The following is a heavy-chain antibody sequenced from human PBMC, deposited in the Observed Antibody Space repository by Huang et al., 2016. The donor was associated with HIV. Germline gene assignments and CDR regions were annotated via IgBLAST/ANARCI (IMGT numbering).Heavy chain of an antibody. CDR2: IYYKGTP. CDR3: ARHREGPVAYYSGWGSHLNYMDV. Sequence: QLLLQESGPGLVKPSEALALTCAVSGGSIRSSDYHWGWIRQPPGKGLEWIGRIYYKGTPHCSPSLKSRVTIAVDPSKNLFFLNLTSMTAADTAVYYCARHREGPVAYYSGWGSHLNYMDVWGRGRTVVVSS. V-gene: IGHV4-39*01. D-gene: IGHD3-10*01. CDR1: GGSIRSSDYH. J-gene: IGHJ6*03.